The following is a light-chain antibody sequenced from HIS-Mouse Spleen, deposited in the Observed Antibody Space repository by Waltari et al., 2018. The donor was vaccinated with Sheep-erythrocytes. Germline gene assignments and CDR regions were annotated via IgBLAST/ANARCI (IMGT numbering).Light chain of an antibody. Sequence: QSALTQPRSVSGSPGQSVTISCTGTSSDVGGYNYVSWYQQHPGKAPKLRIYDVSKRPSGVPVRFSGSNSGNTASLTISGLQAEDEADYYCCSYAGSYNHVFATGTKVTVL. J-gene: IGLJ1*01. CDR1: SSDVGGYNY. CDR2: DVS. CDR3: CSYAGSYNHV. V-gene: IGLV2-11*01.